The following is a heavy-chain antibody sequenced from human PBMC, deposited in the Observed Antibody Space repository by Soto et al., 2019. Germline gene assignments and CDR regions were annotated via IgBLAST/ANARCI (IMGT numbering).Heavy chain of an antibody. CDR1: GGTFSSYR. CDR3: VRDSGAKLSSS. Sequence: SVKVSCKASGGTFSSYRINWVRQAPGQGLEWVGGIVPIYRTADYAQEFQGRVTITADESARTAYMELRSLKSRGTAVYYCVRDSGAKLSSSWGQGTLVTVSS. D-gene: IGHD6-13*01. CDR2: IVPIYRTA. J-gene: IGHJ4*02. V-gene: IGHV1-69*13.